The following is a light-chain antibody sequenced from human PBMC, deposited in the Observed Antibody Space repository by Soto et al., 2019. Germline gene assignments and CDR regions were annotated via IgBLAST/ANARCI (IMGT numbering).Light chain of an antibody. CDR3: QQFYDRPIT. V-gene: IGKV1-33*01. Sequence: DIHRNHFPSSLSASLGYRVTITCQASQDISDVLNWYQQQPGKAPKVLIYDASKLQTGVPSRFSGRGSGKDFTFTISSLQPDDSGTYYCQQFYDRPITFGLGTRLEIK. CDR1: QDISDV. J-gene: IGKJ5*01. CDR2: DAS.